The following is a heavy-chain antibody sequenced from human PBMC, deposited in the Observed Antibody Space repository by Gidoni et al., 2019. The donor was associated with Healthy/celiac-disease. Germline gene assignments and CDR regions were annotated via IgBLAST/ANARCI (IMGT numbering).Heavy chain of an antibody. Sequence: QLQLQESGPGLVNPSETLSLTCTVSGGSLRSSSYSWGWIRQPPGKGLEWIVGIYYSGSTYYNPSLKSRVTISVDTSKNQFSLKLSSVTAADTAVYYCARDGPSATVTTGYWCQGTLVTVSS. CDR1: GGSLRSSSYS. V-gene: IGHV4-39*07. J-gene: IGHJ4*02. D-gene: IGHD4-17*01. CDR3: ARDGPSATVTTGY. CDR2: IYYSGST.